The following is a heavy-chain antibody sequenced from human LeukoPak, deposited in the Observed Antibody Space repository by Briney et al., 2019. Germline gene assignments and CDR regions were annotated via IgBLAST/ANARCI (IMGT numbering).Heavy chain of an antibody. Sequence: GASVKVSCKASGYSFSSYYMHWVRQAPGQALEWRGIINPSGGSTSYAQKFQGRVTMTRDTSTSTVYMDLSSLRSEDTAVYYCARSYGDYAFDPWGQGTLVTVSS. CDR3: ARSYGDYAFDP. J-gene: IGHJ5*02. CDR2: INPSGGST. CDR1: GYSFSSYY. D-gene: IGHD4-17*01. V-gene: IGHV1-46*01.